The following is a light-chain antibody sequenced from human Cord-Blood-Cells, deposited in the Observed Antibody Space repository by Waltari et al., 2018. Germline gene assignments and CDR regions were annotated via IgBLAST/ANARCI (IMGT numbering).Light chain of an antibody. V-gene: IGLV2-8*01. J-gene: IGLJ1*01. CDR1: SSDVGVYNY. CDR3: SSYAGSNNYF. Sequence: QSALTQPPSASGSPGQSVTISCTGTSSDVGVYNYVSWYQQHPGKAPKLMIYEVSKRPSGVPDRFSGSKSGNTASLTVSGLQAEEEAVYYCSSYAGSNNYFFGTGTKVTVL. CDR2: EVS.